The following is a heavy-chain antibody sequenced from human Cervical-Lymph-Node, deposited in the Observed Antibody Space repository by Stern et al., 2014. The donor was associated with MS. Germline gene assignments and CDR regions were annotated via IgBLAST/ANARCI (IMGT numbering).Heavy chain of an antibody. CDR3: AKHRGEDWNYAFWFDP. V-gene: IGHV3-30*18. J-gene: IGHJ5*02. CDR2: LSDDGSNN. D-gene: IGHD1-7*01. CDR1: RFTFDNYG. Sequence: VQLVESGGGVVQPGTSLRLSLAASRFTFDNYGMHWVRPAPGKGLDWGALLSDDGSNNHYADSVKSRFTISRDNSNNPLFLQMNSLRAEDTAVYYCAKHRGEDWNYAFWFDPWGQGTLVTVSS.